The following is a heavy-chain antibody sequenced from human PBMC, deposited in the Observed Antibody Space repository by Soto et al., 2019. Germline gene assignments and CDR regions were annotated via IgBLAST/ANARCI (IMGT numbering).Heavy chain of an antibody. V-gene: IGHV4-59*01. CDR1: GGSISSYY. D-gene: IGHD1-26*01. J-gene: IGHJ4*02. Sequence: QVQLQESGPGLVKPSETLSLTCTVSGGSISSYYWSWIRQPPGKGLEWIGYIYYSGSTNYNPSLKSRVTISVDTSKNQFSRKLSSVTAADTAVYYCARVVGRGGHPLFDYWGQGTLVTVSS. CDR2: IYYSGST. CDR3: ARVVGRGGHPLFDY.